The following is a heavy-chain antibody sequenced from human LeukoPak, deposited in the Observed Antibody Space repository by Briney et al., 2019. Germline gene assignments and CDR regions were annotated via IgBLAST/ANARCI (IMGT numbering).Heavy chain of an antibody. CDR3: ARDIGLGRAPQNPP. CDR2: IIPIFGTA. CDR1: GGTFSSYA. V-gene: IGHV1-69*01. Sequence: SVKVSCKASGGTFSSYAISWVRQAPGQGLEWMGGIIPIFGTANYAQKFQGRVTITADESTSTAYMELSSLRSEDTAVYYCARDIGLGRAPQNPPWGQGTLVTVSS. D-gene: IGHD3/OR15-3a*01. J-gene: IGHJ4*02.